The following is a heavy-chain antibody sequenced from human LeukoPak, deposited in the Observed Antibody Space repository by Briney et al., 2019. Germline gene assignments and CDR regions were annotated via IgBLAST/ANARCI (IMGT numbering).Heavy chain of an antibody. CDR2: INHSGST. CDR1: GGSFSGYY. J-gene: IGHJ4*02. V-gene: IGHV4-34*01. CDR3: ARYKAVAGFDY. Sequence: PSETLSLTCAVYGGSFSGYYWSWIRQPPGKGLEWIGEINHSGSTNYNPSLKSRVTISVDTSKNQFSLKLSSVTAADTAVYYCARYKAVAGFDYWGQGTLVTVSS. D-gene: IGHD6-19*01.